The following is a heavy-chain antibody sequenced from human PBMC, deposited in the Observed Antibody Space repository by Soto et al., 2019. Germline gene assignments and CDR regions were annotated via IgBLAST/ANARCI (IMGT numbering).Heavy chain of an antibody. D-gene: IGHD6-6*01. J-gene: IGHJ4*02. CDR3: AKDGYSSSPEYYFDY. CDR1: GFTFSSYA. Sequence: EVQLLESGGGLVQPGGSLRLSCAASGFTFSSYAMSWVRQAPGKGLEWVSAISGSGGSTYYADSVKGRFTNSRDNSNNTLYLQINSLRAEDTAVYYCAKDGYSSSPEYYFDYWGQGTLVTVSS. V-gene: IGHV3-23*01. CDR2: ISGSGGST.